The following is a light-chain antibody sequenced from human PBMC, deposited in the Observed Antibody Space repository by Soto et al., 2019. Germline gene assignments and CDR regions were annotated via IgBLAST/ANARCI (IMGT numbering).Light chain of an antibody. Sequence: QSALTQPASVSGSPAQSITISCTGTSSDVGGYNYVSWYQQHPGKAPKLMIYDVSNRPSGVSNRFSGSKSGNTASLTTSGLQAEDEADYYCSSYTSSSTLVVFGGGTKLTVL. CDR2: DVS. CDR1: SSDVGGYNY. J-gene: IGLJ2*01. CDR3: SSYTSSSTLVV. V-gene: IGLV2-14*01.